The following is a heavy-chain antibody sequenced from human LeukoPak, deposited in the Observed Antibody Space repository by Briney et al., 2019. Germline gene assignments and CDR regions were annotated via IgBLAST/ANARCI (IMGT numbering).Heavy chain of an antibody. Sequence: PGRSLRLSCAASGFTFDDYAMHWVRQAPGKGLEWVSGISWNSGSIGYADSVKGRFTISRDNAKNSLYLQMNSLRAEDTALYYCAKDRFLSGSYYFDYWGQGTLVTVSS. CDR2: ISWNSGSI. V-gene: IGHV3-9*01. CDR3: AKDRFLSGSYYFDY. D-gene: IGHD1-26*01. CDR1: GFTFDDYA. J-gene: IGHJ4*02.